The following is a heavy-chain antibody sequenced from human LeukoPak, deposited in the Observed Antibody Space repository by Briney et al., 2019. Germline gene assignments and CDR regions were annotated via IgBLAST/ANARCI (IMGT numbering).Heavy chain of an antibody. CDR2: IYSGGST. CDR3: GLRWVY. V-gene: IGHV3-66*02. J-gene: IGHJ4*02. Sequence: AGSLRLSCAASGFTVSSNYMSWVRQAPGKGLEWVSVIYSGGSTYYADSVKGRFTISRDNSKNTLYLQMNSLRAEDTDVYYCGLRWVYWGQGTLVTVSS. CDR1: GFTVSSNY. D-gene: IGHD3-16*01.